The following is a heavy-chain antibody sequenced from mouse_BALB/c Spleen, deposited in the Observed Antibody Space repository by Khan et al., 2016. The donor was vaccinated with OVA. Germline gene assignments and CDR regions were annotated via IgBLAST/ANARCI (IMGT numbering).Heavy chain of an antibody. CDR1: GYTFTTAG. Sequence: QIQLVQSGPELKKPGETVRISCKASGYTFTTAGMQWVQKMPGKGLKWIGWINTHSGVPKYAEDFKGRFVFSLETSASTAYLQITNLKNEDTATYVCARGGGAFYRNDGGAMDSWGQGTSVTVSS. J-gene: IGHJ4*01. V-gene: IGHV9-4*02. D-gene: IGHD2-14*01. CDR3: ARGGGAFYRNDGGAMDS. CDR2: INTHSGVP.